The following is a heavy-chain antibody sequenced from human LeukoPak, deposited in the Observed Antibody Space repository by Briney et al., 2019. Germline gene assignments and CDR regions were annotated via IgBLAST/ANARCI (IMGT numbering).Heavy chain of an antibody. CDR2: INPSGGST. D-gene: IGHD5-18*01. Sequence: ASVKVSCKASGYTFTSYYMHWVRQAPGQGLEWMGIINPSGGSTSYAQKLQGRVTMTTDTSTSTAYMELRSLRSDDTAVYYCARVDTAMVTGVYYYYYMDVWGKGTTVTVSS. CDR1: GYTFTSYY. CDR3: ARVDTAMVTGVYYYYYMDV. V-gene: IGHV1-46*01. J-gene: IGHJ6*03.